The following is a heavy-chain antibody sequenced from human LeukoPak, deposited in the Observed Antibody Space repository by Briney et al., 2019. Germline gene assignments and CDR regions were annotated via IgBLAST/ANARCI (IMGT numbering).Heavy chain of an antibody. J-gene: IGHJ4*02. CDR3: ARELATVTNYFDY. CDR2: INHSGST. CDR1: GGSFSGYY. Sequence: SETLSLTCAVYGGSFSGYYWSWIRQPPGKGLEWIGDINHSGSTNYNPSLKSRVTISVDTSKNQFSLKLSSVTAADTAVYYCARELATVTNYFDYWGQGTLVTVSS. V-gene: IGHV4-34*01. D-gene: IGHD4-17*01.